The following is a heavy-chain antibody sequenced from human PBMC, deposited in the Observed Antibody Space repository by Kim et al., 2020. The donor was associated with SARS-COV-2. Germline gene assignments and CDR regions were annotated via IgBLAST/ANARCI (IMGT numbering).Heavy chain of an antibody. CDR2: ISSSSSYI. V-gene: IGHV3-21*01. D-gene: IGHD3-9*01. Sequence: GGSLRLSCAASGFTFSSYSMNWVRQAPGKGLEWVSSISSSSSYIYYADSVKGRFTISRDNAKNSLYLQMNSLRAEDTAVYYCARTRYLRYFDSGGMDVWGQGTTVTVSS. CDR3: ARTRYLRYFDSGGMDV. J-gene: IGHJ6*02. CDR1: GFTFSSYS.